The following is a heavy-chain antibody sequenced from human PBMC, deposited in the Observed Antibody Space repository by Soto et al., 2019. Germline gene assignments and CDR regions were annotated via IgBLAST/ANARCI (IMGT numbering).Heavy chain of an antibody. CDR1: GGSISSSNW. V-gene: IGHV4-4*02. D-gene: IGHD3-10*02. CDR2: IYHSGST. Sequence: QVQLQESGPGLVKPSGTLSLTCAVSGGSISSSNWWSWVRQPPGKGLEWIGEIYHSGSTNYNPSLKSRAPXSXDXXKTQCSLKLRSVTAADTAVYYCESVRGGSYYAMDVWGQGTTVTVSS. J-gene: IGHJ6*02. CDR3: ESVRGGSYYAMDV.